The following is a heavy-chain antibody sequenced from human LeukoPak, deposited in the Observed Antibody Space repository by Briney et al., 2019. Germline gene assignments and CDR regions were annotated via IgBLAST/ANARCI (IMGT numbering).Heavy chain of an antibody. CDR1: GGSISTYY. CDR2: IYYSGGT. CDR3: ARDGRGYASSWYFDL. Sequence: SETLSLTCTVSGGSISTYYWNWIRQPPGKGLEWIGDIYYSGGTNYNPSLKSRVTISVDTSKNQFSLRLSSVTAADTAVYYCARDGRGYASSWYFDLWGQGTLVTVSS. V-gene: IGHV4-59*12. D-gene: IGHD6-13*01. J-gene: IGHJ4*02.